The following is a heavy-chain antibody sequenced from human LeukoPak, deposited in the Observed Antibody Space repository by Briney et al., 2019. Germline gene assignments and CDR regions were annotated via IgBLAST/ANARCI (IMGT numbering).Heavy chain of an antibody. CDR2: IYHSGST. D-gene: IGHD4-11*01. J-gene: IGHJ3*02. V-gene: IGHV4-38-2*02. Sequence: SETLSLTCTVSGYSISSGYYWGWIRQPPGKGLEWIGSIYHSGSTYYKPSLKSRDTISVDTSKNQFSLQLSSVTAADTAVYYCARDPPYSNYVSDSAFDIWGQGTMVTVSS. CDR1: GYSISSGYY. CDR3: ARDPPYSNYVSDSAFDI.